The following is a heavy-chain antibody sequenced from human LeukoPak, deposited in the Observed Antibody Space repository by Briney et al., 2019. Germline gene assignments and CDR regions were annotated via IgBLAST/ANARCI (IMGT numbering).Heavy chain of an antibody. V-gene: IGHV3-74*01. CDR1: GFSFAKYG. CDR2: INSDGRST. Sequence: AGCRSLSWVASGFSFAKYGMRWVRQLPEEWLVWVSYINSDGRSTTSADSEKGRFTISRDNAKNTLYLQMSSMRAEDTAMYYCARNSNGMSNWGQGTLVIVSS. CDR3: ARNSNGMSN. D-gene: IGHD2-8*01. J-gene: IGHJ4*02.